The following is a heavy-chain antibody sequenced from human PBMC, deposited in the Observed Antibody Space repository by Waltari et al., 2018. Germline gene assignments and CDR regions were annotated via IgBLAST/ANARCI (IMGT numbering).Heavy chain of an antibody. D-gene: IGHD5-18*01. J-gene: IGHJ6*02. CDR3: AKRAMETHYYYGMDV. Sequence: GKGLEWVAVISYDGSNKYYADSVKGRFTISRDNSKNTLYLQMNSLRAEDTAVYYCAKRAMETHYYYGMDVWGQGTTVTVSS. CDR2: ISYDGSNK. V-gene: IGHV3-30*18.